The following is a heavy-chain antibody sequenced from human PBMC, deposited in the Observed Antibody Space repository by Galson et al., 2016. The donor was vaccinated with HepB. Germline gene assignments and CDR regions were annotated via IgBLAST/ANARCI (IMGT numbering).Heavy chain of an antibody. V-gene: IGHV3-33*01. CDR3: ARDSSPAAIPDGAYCFDY. CDR1: GFTFSSYG. CDR2: IWYDGSNK. Sequence: SLRLSCAASGFTFSSYGMHWVRQAPGKGLEWVAVIWYDGSNKYYADSVKGRFTISRDNSKNTLYLQINSLRAEDTAVYYCARDSSPAAIPDGAYCFDYWGQGTLVTVSS. J-gene: IGHJ4*02. D-gene: IGHD2-2*02.